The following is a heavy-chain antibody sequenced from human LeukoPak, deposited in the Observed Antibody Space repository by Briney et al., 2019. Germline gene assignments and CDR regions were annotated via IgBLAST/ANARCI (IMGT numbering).Heavy chain of an antibody. J-gene: IGHJ4*02. CDR1: GFTFSSYS. V-gene: IGHV3-21*01. Sequence: GGSLRLSCAASGFTFSSYSMNWVRQAPGKGLEWVTSISSSSSYIYYADSVKGRFTISRDNAKNSLYLQMNSLRAEDTAVYYCARDLSSSWHTPTGYWGQGTLVTVSS. CDR3: ARDLSSSWHTPTGY. D-gene: IGHD6-13*01. CDR2: ISSSSSYI.